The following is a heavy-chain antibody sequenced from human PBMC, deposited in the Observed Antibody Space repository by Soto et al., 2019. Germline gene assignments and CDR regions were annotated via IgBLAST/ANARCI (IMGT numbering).Heavy chain of an antibody. Sequence: KVSCKASGGTFSSFGISWVRQAPGQVLEWMGGIIPVFGRPNYAQRFRGRLTITADESTNTGYMELIDLRSEDTAVYYCAREGSGYNFWGQGTQVTVSS. CDR2: IIPVFGRP. V-gene: IGHV1-69*01. CDR3: AREGSGYNF. J-gene: IGHJ1*01. CDR1: GGTFSSFG. D-gene: IGHD5-12*01.